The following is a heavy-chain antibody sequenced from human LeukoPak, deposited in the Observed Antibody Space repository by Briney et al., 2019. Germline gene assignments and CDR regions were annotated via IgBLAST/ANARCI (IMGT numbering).Heavy chain of an antibody. Sequence: GGSLRLSCAASGFTFSNYAMSWVRQAPGKGLEWVANIKYDGREKQYVDSVKGRFTISRDNAKNSLFLQMNSLGAEDTAVYYCARYLNSGPEDFWGQGTLVTVSS. V-gene: IGHV3-7*01. J-gene: IGHJ4*02. CDR2: IKYDGREK. D-gene: IGHD1-26*01. CDR3: ARYLNSGPEDF. CDR1: GFTFSNYA.